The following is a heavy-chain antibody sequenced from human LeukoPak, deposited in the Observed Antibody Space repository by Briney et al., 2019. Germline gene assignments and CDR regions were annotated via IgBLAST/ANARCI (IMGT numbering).Heavy chain of an antibody. D-gene: IGHD3-16*02. CDR1: GFTFSSYW. Sequence: GGSLRLSCAASGFTFSSYWMNWVRQAPGKGLVWVSRIASDGSSTTYADSVKGRFSISRDNAKNTLYLQMNSLRDEDTAVYYCAREDWKLGDYVWGSYRYHNWFDPWGQGTLVTVSS. J-gene: IGHJ5*02. CDR2: IASDGSST. V-gene: IGHV3-74*01. CDR3: AREDWKLGDYVWGSYRYHNWFDP.